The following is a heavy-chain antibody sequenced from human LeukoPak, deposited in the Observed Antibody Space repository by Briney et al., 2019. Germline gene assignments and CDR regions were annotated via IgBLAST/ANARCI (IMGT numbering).Heavy chain of an antibody. CDR2: VESKVDGGTT. J-gene: IGHJ6*03. V-gene: IGHV3-15*04. CDR3: PTGSRGYYDYYYVDI. CDR1: GFTVSNAW. Sequence: AGSLSLSWAASGFTVSNAWMSWVRQPPGEGLEWVGRVESKVDGGTTGYAAPATDRFTISRDHSTNTLYLQMHSLKTGDTAVYYRPTGSRGYYDYYYVDIWGKRTTVTASS.